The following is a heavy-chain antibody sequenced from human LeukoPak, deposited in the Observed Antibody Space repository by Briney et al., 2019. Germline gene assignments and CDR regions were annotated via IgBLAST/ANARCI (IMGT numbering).Heavy chain of an antibody. CDR1: GGSISSSSYY. CDR3: ARENEYSYGLDY. D-gene: IGHD5-18*01. Sequence: PSETLSLTCTVSGGSISSSSYYWGWIRQPPGKGLEWIGSIYYSGSTYYNPSLKSRVTISVDTSKNQFSLKLSSVTAADTAVYYCARENEYSYGLDYWGQGTLVTVSS. V-gene: IGHV4-39*07. CDR2: IYYSGST. J-gene: IGHJ4*02.